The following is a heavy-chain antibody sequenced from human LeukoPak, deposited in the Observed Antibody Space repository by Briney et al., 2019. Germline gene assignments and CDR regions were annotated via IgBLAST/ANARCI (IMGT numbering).Heavy chain of an antibody. Sequence: GGSLRLSCAASGFTFSSYAMSWVRQAPGKGQEWVSAISGSGGSTYYADSVKGRFTISRDNSKNTLYLQVNSLRAEDTAVYYCAKGPSLRFDPWGQGTLVTVSS. J-gene: IGHJ5*02. CDR1: GFTFSSYA. CDR3: AKGPSLRFDP. V-gene: IGHV3-23*01. CDR2: ISGSGGST.